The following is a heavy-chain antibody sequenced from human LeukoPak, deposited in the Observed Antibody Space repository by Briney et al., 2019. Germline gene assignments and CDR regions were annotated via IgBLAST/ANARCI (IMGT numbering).Heavy chain of an antibody. D-gene: IGHD1-26*01. CDR2: ISGSGGST. V-gene: IGHV3-23*01. CDR1: GFTVSSNY. Sequence: GGSLRLSCAASGFTVSSNYMSWVRQAPGKGLEWVSAISGSGGSTYYADSVKGRFTISRDNSKNTLYLQMNSLRAEDTAVYYCAKEHSVSVGASDYWGQGTLVTVSS. J-gene: IGHJ4*02. CDR3: AKEHSVSVGASDY.